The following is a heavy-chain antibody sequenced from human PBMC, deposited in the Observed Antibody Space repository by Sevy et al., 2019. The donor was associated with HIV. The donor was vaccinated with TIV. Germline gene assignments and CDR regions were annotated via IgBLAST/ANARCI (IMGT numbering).Heavy chain of an antibody. J-gene: IGHJ4*02. CDR1: GFTFSSYG. V-gene: IGHV3-30*18. CDR3: AKGAGITIFGVVNGLDY. D-gene: IGHD3-3*01. Sequence: GGSLRLSCAASGFTFSSYGMHWVRQAPGKGLEWVAGISYDGSNKYYADSVKGRFTISRDNSKNTLCLQMNSLIGEDTAVYYCAKGAGITIFGVVNGLDYWGPGTLVTVSS. CDR2: ISYDGSNK.